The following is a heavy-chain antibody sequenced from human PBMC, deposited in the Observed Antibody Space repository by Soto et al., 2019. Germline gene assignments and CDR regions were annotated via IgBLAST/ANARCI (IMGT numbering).Heavy chain of an antibody. V-gene: IGHV4-34*01. J-gene: IGHJ4*02. CDR1: GGSFSGYY. D-gene: IGHD6-19*01. CDR2: INHSGST. Sequence: SETLSLTCAVYGGSFSGYYWSWIRQPPGKGLEWIGEINHSGSTNYNPSLKSRVTISVDTSKNQFSLKLSSVTAADTAVYYCASGYSSGWATYYFDYWGQGTLVTVSS. CDR3: ASGYSSGWATYYFDY.